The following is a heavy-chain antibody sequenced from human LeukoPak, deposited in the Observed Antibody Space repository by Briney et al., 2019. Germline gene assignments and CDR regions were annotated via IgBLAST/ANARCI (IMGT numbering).Heavy chain of an antibody. J-gene: IGHJ4*02. CDR1: GVSISSSNSY. V-gene: IGHV4-39*01. CDR2: IYYSGNT. D-gene: IGHD3/OR15-3a*01. Sequence: NPSETLSLTCTVSGVSISSSNSYWGWIRQPPGKGLEWIGSIYYSGNTYYNASLKSQVSISIDTSKNQFSLRLTSVTAADTAVYYCARQTGSGLFILPGGQGTLVTVS. CDR3: ARQTGSGLFILP.